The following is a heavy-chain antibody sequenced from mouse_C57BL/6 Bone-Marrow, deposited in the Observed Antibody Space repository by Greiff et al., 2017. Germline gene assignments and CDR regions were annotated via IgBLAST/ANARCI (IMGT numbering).Heavy chain of an antibody. Sequence: EVQLQQSGAELVRPGASVKLSCTASGFNIKDDYMHWVKQRPEQGLEWIGWIDPENGDTEYASKFQGKATITADTSSNTAYLQLSSLTSEDTAVYYCTTEMITCYVDYWGQGTTLTVSS. CDR1: GFNIKDDY. D-gene: IGHD2-4*01. V-gene: IGHV14-4*01. CDR3: TTEMITCYVDY. CDR2: IDPENGDT. J-gene: IGHJ2*01.